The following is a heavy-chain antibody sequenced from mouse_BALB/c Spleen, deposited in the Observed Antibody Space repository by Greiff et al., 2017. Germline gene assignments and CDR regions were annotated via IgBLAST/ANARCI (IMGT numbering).Heavy chain of an antibody. CDR1: GFTFSSYG. CDR2: ISSGGSYT. Sequence: EVMLVESGGDLVKPGGSLKLSCAASGFTFSSYGMSWVRQTPDKRLEWVATISSGGSYTYYPDSVKGRFTISRDNAKNTLYLQMSSLKSEDTAMYYCAVRDYRFAYWGQGTLVTVSA. CDR3: AVRDYRFAY. V-gene: IGHV5-6*01. J-gene: IGHJ3*01. D-gene: IGHD2-12*01.